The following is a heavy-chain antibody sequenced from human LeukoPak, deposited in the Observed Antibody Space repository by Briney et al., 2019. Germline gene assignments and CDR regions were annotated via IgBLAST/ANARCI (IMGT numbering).Heavy chain of an antibody. J-gene: IGHJ4*02. CDR3: ARGPHKFDY. Sequence: SETLSLTCTVSGGSISSYCWSWIRQPPGKGLEWIGYISYSGSTNYNPSLKSRVTISVDTSKHQFSLKLSAVTAADTAVYYCARGPHKFDYWGQGSLVTVSS. CDR2: ISYSGST. CDR1: GGSISSYC. V-gene: IGHV4-59*01.